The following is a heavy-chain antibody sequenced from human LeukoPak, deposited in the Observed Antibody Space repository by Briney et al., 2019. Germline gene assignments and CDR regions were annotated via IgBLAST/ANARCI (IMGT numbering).Heavy chain of an antibody. J-gene: IGHJ5*02. D-gene: IGHD3-10*01. V-gene: IGHV5-51*01. Sequence: GESLKISCKGSGYSFTSYWIGWVRQMPGKGLEWMGIIYPGDSDTRYSPSFPGQVTISADKSITTACLQWSSLKASDTAMYYCARVAPYYTESWFDPWGQGTMVTVSS. CDR3: ARVAPYYTESWFDP. CDR2: IYPGDSDT. CDR1: GYSFTSYW.